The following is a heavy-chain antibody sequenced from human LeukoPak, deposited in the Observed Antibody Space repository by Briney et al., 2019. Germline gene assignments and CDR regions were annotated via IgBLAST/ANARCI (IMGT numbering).Heavy chain of an antibody. CDR1: GFTFSGSA. J-gene: IGHJ4*02. CDR3: ARGSSGYYYEYYFDY. V-gene: IGHV3-7*02. CDR2: IKQDGSER. Sequence: GGSLRLSCAASGFTFSGSALHWVRQASGKGLEWVANIKQDGSERNYVDSVKGRFTISRDNSKNTLYLQMNSLRAEDTAVYYCARGSSGYYYEYYFDYWGQGTLVTVSS. D-gene: IGHD3-22*01.